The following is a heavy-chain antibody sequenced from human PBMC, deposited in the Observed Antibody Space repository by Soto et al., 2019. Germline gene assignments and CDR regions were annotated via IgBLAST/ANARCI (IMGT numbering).Heavy chain of an antibody. D-gene: IGHD3-16*01. J-gene: IGHJ6*02. V-gene: IGHV4-39*01. CDR2: IYHSGSS. CDR3: SSRRAHMITVGGDSDTEMDV. Sequence: QLQLQESGPGLVKPSEALSLTCTVSGGSIRGSNYFWGWVRQAPGKGLEWIASIYHSGSSYYNPSLKSRVTISVDTSKNQVSLKLSSVTAADTAVYYWSSRRAHMITVGGDSDTEMDVWGQGTTVTVS. CDR1: GGSIRGSNYF.